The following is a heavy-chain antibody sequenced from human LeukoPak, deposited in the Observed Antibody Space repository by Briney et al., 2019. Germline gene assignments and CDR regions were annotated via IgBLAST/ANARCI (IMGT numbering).Heavy chain of an antibody. J-gene: IGHJ4*02. CDR2: IYYSGTT. CDR1: GGSISSSSNY. V-gene: IGHV4-39*07. D-gene: IGHD1-26*01. Sequence: SETLSLTCTVSGGSISSSSNYWGWIRQPPGRGLEWIGSIYYSGTTYYNPSLKSRVTISVDTSKNQFSLKLSSVTAADTAVYYCATTTIRLGYWGQGTLVTVSS. CDR3: ATTTIRLGY.